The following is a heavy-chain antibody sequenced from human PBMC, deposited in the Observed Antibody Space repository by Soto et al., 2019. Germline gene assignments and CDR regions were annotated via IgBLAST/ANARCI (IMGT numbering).Heavy chain of an antibody. J-gene: IGHJ5*02. CDR3: VKGGNRHYDFWSDH. CDR1: GFTFDNYA. CDR2: INWNSGRI. D-gene: IGHD3-3*01. Sequence: GGSLRLSCAASGFTFDNYAMHWVRQAPGKGLEWVSGINWNSGRIVYADSVEGRFTISRDNAKNSLYLQMNSLRVEDTALYYCVKGGNRHYDFWSDHWGQGTLVTVSS. V-gene: IGHV3-9*01.